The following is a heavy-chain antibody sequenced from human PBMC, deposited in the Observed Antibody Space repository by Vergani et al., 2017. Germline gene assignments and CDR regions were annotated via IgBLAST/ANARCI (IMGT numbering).Heavy chain of an antibody. Sequence: ELQLVESGGGLVQPGGSLRLSCAASGSTVSGNDMTWVRQAPGKGLEWVSHIYSGDETYYADSVKGRGTISRDPSKNTRHLQINNLRVEDTAVYYCARGNYYGSGTYVDPWGQGTLVTVSS. V-gene: IGHV3-66*02. J-gene: IGHJ5*02. CDR1: GSTVSGND. CDR2: IYSGDET. D-gene: IGHD3-10*01. CDR3: ARGNYYGSGTYVDP.